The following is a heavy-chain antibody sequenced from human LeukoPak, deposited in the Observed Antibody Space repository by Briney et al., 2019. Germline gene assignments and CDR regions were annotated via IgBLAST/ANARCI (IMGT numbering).Heavy chain of an antibody. V-gene: IGHV4-34*01. D-gene: IGHD5-24*01. J-gene: IGHJ3*02. CDR2: INHSGST. CDR1: GGSFSGYY. CDR3: ARGRWLQADAFDI. Sequence: SETLSLTCAVYGGSFSGYYWSWIRHPPGKGLEWSGEINHSGSTNYNPSLKSRVTISVDTSKNQFSLKLSSVTAADTAVYYCARGRWLQADAFDIWGQGTMVTVSS.